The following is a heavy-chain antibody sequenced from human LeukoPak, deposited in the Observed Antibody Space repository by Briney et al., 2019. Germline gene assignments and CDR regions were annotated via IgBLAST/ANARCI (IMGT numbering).Heavy chain of an antibody. D-gene: IGHD3-22*01. J-gene: IGHJ4*02. CDR2: ISSSGSTI. V-gene: IGHV3-48*03. CDR1: GFTFSSYE. CDR3: GKASSGYYSAILH. Sequence: GGSLRLSCAASGFTFSSYEMNWVRQAPGKGLEWVSYISSSGSTIYYADSVKGRFTISRDNAKNSLYLQMDSLRAEDTAFYYCGKASSGYYSAILHWGQETLVTVSS.